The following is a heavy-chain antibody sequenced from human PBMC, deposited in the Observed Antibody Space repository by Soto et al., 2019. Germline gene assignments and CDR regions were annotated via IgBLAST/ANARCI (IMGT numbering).Heavy chain of an antibody. CDR1: GFSLTTDRVG. V-gene: IGHV2-5*02. CDR2: IYWDDSK. J-gene: IGHJ4*02. D-gene: IGHD1-26*01. Sequence: QITLKESGPTLVKPTQTLTLTCTFSGFSLTTDRVGVGWIRQPPGEALEWLAVIYWDDSKTYRPSLESRLTITQDTLKNQGALTMTNIDPLGTATYFRAHGFWWEAPFRGQGTLVTVSS. CDR3: AHGFWWEAPF.